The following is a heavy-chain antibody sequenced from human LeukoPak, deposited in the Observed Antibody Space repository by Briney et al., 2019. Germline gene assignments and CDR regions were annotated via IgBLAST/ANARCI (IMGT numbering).Heavy chain of an antibody. J-gene: IGHJ4*02. Sequence: SSETLSLTCTVSGGSISSGSYYWSWIRQPAGKGLEWIGRIYTSGSTNYNPSLKSRVTISVDTSKNQFSLKLSSVTAADTAVYYCARIIRYGPDYWGQGTLVTVSS. CDR3: ARIIRYGPDY. CDR2: IYTSGST. V-gene: IGHV4-61*02. D-gene: IGHD4-17*01. CDR1: GGSISSGSYY.